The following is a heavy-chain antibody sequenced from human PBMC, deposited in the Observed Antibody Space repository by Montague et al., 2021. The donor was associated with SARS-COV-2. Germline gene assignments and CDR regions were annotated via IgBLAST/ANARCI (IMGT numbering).Heavy chain of an antibody. D-gene: IGHD3-22*01. Sequence: SETLSLTCGVYGGSLGDDHWSWIRQPPGKGLEWIGYIKQSGSTNYKPSXXSRVTISVDTSRNQFSLKLTSVTAADTAVYFCARGHLSVSMIVVVFTSASYYIDYWGQGALVTVSS. V-gene: IGHV4-34*01. J-gene: IGHJ4*02. CDR3: ARGHLSVSMIVVVFTSASYYIDY. CDR2: IKQSGST. CDR1: GGSLGDDH.